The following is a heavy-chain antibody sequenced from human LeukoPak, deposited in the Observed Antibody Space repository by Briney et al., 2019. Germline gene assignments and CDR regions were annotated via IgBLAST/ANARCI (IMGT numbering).Heavy chain of an antibody. Sequence: QLQLQESGSGLVKPSQTLSLTCGVSGASVRSIGYSWSWVRQPPGKGLEWMGYIYYSGSTNYNPSLKSRVTISVDPSKNQFSLKLSSVTAADTAVYYCARTVEGWLAPFDYWGQGTLVTVSS. D-gene: IGHD6-19*01. CDR3: ARTVEGWLAPFDY. V-gene: IGHV4-30-4*07. CDR1: GASVRSIGYS. J-gene: IGHJ4*02. CDR2: IYYSGST.